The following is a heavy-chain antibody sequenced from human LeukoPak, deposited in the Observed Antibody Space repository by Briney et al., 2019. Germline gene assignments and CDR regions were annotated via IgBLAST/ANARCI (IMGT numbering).Heavy chain of an antibody. CDR3: ARAPVIAAAGTDWVY. CDR2: ISAYNGNT. CDR1: GYTFTSYG. D-gene: IGHD6-13*01. Sequence: GASVKVSCKASGYTFTSYGISWVRQAPGQGLEWMGCISAYNGNTNYAQKLQGRVTMTTDTSTSTAYMELRSLRSDDTAVYYCARAPVIAAAGTDWVYWGQGTLVTVSS. J-gene: IGHJ4*02. V-gene: IGHV1-18*01.